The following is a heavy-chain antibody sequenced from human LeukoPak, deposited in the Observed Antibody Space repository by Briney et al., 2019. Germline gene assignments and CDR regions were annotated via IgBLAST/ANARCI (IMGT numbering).Heavy chain of an antibody. CDR2: INHSGST. Sequence: KPSKTLSLTCAVYGGSFSGYYWSWIRQPPGKGLEWIGEINHSGSTNYNPSLKSRVTISVDTSKNQFSLKLSSVTAADTAVYYCARSRLRNWFDPWGQGTLVTVSS. V-gene: IGHV4-34*01. CDR3: ARSRLRNWFDP. J-gene: IGHJ5*02. CDR1: GGSFSGYY.